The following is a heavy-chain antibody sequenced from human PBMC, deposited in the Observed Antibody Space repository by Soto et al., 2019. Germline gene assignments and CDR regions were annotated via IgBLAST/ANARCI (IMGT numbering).Heavy chain of an antibody. CDR1: GFTFSSYA. V-gene: IGHV3-30-3*01. Sequence: GGSLRLSCAASGFTFSSYAMHWVRQAPGKGLEWVAVISYDGSNKYYADSVKGRFTISRDNSKNTLYLQMNSLRAEDTAVYYCARETPHSSHNFDYWGQGTLVTVSS. CDR3: ARETPHSSHNFDY. J-gene: IGHJ4*02. D-gene: IGHD6-13*01. CDR2: ISYDGSNK.